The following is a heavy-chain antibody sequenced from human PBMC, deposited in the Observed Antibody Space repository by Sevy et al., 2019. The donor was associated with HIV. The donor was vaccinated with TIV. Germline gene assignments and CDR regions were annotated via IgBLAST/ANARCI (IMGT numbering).Heavy chain of an antibody. J-gene: IGHJ6*02. V-gene: IGHV3-21*01. D-gene: IGHD4-4*01. CDR1: GFIFSNYG. CDR2: ISSSGSYI. CDR3: AREDYSNYYFYAMDV. Sequence: GGSLRLSCAASGFIFSNYGMNWVRQAPGKGLEWVSSISSSGSYIYYGDSMKGRFTISRDNAKNSLFLQMNSLRAEDTAVYSCAREDYSNYYFYAMDVWGQGTTVTVSS.